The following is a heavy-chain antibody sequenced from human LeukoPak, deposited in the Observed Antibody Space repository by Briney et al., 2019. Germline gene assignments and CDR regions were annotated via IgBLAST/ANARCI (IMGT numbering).Heavy chain of an antibody. CDR3: AKSPSGRSRISRFDY. V-gene: IGHV3-30*18. CDR1: GFTFSTYN. J-gene: IGHJ4*02. Sequence: GGSLRLSCAASGFTFSTYNMNWVRQAPGKGLEWVAVISYDGSNKYYADSVNGRFTISRDNSKNTLSLQMNSLRAEDTAVYHCAKSPSGRSRISRFDYWGQGILVTVSS. D-gene: IGHD1-26*01. CDR2: ISYDGSNK.